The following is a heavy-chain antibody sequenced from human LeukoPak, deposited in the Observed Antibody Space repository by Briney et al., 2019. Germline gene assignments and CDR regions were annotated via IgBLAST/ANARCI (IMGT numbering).Heavy chain of an antibody. V-gene: IGHV3-21*01. CDR3: ARDSYGDYPYYYYGMDV. CDR2: ISSSSSYI. CDR1: GFTFSSYS. D-gene: IGHD4-17*01. J-gene: IGHJ6*02. Sequence: GGSLRLSCAASGFTFSSYSMNWVRQAPGKGLGWVSSISSSSSYIYYADSVKSRFTISRDNAKNSLYLQMNSLRAEDTAVYYCARDSYGDYPYYYYGMDVWGQGTTVTVSS.